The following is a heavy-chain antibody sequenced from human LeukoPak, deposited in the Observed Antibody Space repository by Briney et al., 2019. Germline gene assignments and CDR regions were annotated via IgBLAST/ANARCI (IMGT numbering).Heavy chain of an antibody. Sequence: GGSLRLSCAASGFSFDDYGMNWVRQAPGKGLEWVCRINANGASTAYADSVKGRFTISRDNSKNTLYLQMNSLRAEDTAVYYCARDRQSSSSWYFDLWGRGILVTVSS. CDR1: GFSFDDYG. V-gene: IGHV3-20*04. D-gene: IGHD6-13*01. CDR2: INANGAST. CDR3: ARDRQSSSSWYFDL. J-gene: IGHJ2*01.